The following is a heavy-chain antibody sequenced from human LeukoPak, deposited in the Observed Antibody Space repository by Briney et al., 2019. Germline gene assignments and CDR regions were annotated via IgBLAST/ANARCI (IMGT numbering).Heavy chain of an antibody. D-gene: IGHD5-12*01. Sequence: PGGSLRLSCAASGFTFSSYWMSWVRQAPGKGLEWVANIKQDGSEKYYVDSVKGRFTISRDNAKNSLYLQMNSLRAEDTAVYYCAKDRRVDIVATMGPYYFDYWGQGTLVTVSS. CDR2: IKQDGSEK. V-gene: IGHV3-7*01. J-gene: IGHJ4*02. CDR1: GFTFSSYW. CDR3: AKDRRVDIVATMGPYYFDY.